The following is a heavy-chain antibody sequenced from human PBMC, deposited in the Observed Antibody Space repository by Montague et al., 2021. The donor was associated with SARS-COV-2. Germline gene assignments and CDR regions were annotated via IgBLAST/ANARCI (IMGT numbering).Heavy chain of an antibody. CDR1: GGSFSGYD. CDR3: ARGQPPRITFGGIISYGLDV. CDR2: SNHSRST. Sequence: SETLSLTCAVYGGSFSGYDWTWIRQPPGKGLEWIGESNHSRSTNYNPSLKSRVTITLDTSKNQFSLKLRSVTAADTAVYYCARGQPPRITFGGIISYGLDVWGPG. V-gene: IGHV4-34*01. J-gene: IGHJ6*02. D-gene: IGHD3-16*02.